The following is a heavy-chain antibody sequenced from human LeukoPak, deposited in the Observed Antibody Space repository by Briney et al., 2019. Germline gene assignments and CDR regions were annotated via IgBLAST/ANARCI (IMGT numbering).Heavy chain of an antibody. CDR2: ISAYNGNT. CDR3: ARDLSGYYGSGSTFDY. D-gene: IGHD3-10*01. CDR1: GYTFTSYG. V-gene: IGHV1-18*01. Sequence: ASVKVSCKASGYTFTSYGISWVRQAPGQGLEWMGWISAYNGNTNYAQKLQGRVTMTTDTSTSTAYMELRSLRSDDTAVYYCARDLSGYYGSGSTFDYWGQGTLVTVSS. J-gene: IGHJ4*02.